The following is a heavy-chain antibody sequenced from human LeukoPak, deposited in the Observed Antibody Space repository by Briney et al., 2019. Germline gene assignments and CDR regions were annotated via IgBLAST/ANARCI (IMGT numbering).Heavy chain of an antibody. V-gene: IGHV4-61*01. CDR1: GGSISSSSYY. J-gene: IGHJ4*02. CDR3: ATGYSSTWYYFDY. CDR2: IYHSGST. D-gene: IGHD6-13*01. Sequence: PSETLSLTCTVSGGSISSSSYYWSWIRQPPGKGLEWIGYIYHSGSTNYNPSLKSRVTISADTSKDQFSLKLASVTAADTAVYYCATGYSSTWYYFDYWDQGTLVTVSS.